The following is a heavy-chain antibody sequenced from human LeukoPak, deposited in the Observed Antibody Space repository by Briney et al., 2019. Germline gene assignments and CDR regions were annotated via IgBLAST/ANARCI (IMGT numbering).Heavy chain of an antibody. CDR3: ARENYYGSGSYYANWFDP. CDR1: GGSFSGDY. J-gene: IGHJ5*02. CDR2: INHSGST. D-gene: IGHD3-10*01. Sequence: PSETLSLTCAVYGGSFSGDYWSWIRQPPGKGLEWIGEINHSGSTNYNPSLKSRVTISVDTSKNQFSLKLSSVTAADTAVYYCARENYYGSGSYYANWFDPWGRGTLVTVSS. V-gene: IGHV4-34*01.